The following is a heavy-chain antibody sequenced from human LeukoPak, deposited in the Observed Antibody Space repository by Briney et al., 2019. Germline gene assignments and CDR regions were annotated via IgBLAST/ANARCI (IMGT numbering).Heavy chain of an antibody. CDR1: GGTFSSYA. Sequence: SVKVSCKASGGTFSSYAISWVRQAPGQGLEWMGGIIPIFGTANYAQKFQGRVTITTDESTSTAYMELSSLRSEDPAVYYCARGGGELRNWFDPWGQGTLVTVSS. CDR2: IIPIFGTA. D-gene: IGHD4-23*01. V-gene: IGHV1-69*05. CDR3: ARGGGELRNWFDP. J-gene: IGHJ5*02.